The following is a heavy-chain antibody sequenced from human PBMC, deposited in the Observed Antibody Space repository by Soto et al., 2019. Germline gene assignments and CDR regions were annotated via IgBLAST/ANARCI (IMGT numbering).Heavy chain of an antibody. V-gene: IGHV4-4*02. CDR2: IYHTGST. J-gene: IGHJ5*02. Sequence: QVQLQESGPGLVKPSGTLSLTCAVSGGSISTTNWWSWVRQPPGKGLEWIGEIYHTGSTKYNPSLKSRVTISVDKSKNQLSLKLNFVPAADTAVYYCTRETYIPPTTWGQGTLVTVSS. CDR1: GGSISTTNW. D-gene: IGHD2-2*01. CDR3: TRETYIPPTT.